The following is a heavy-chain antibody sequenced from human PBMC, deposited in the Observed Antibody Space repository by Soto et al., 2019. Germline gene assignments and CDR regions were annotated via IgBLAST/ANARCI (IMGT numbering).Heavy chain of an antibody. CDR2: IYISGSS. CDR3: ARQDYGDDAGWFDP. Sequence: LPETLSPTSTFYCGSIISSITYWGRIRQPQGKGLGWEGSIYISGSSDDNPSLKSRVTRSVDTSKNQFTLKLISVTAANTAVYYCARQDYGDDAGWFDPWGQGTLVTVSS. D-gene: IGHD4-17*01. J-gene: IGHJ5*02. V-gene: IGHV4-39*01. CDR1: CGSIISSITY.